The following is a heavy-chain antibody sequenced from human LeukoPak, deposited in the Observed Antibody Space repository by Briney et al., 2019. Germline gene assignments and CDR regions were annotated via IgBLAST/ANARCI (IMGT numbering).Heavy chain of an antibody. V-gene: IGHV3-48*03. J-gene: IGHJ4*02. CDR2: ISNSGDSI. D-gene: IGHD3-16*02. CDR3: ARSEARFMLS. Sequence: GGSLRLSCAASAFTFRSYEMNCVRQAPGKGLEWVSFISNSGDSIYYADSVKGRFTISRDNAKNSLFLQMNSLRAEDAAVYYCARSEARFMLSWGQGTLVTVSS. CDR1: AFTFRSYE.